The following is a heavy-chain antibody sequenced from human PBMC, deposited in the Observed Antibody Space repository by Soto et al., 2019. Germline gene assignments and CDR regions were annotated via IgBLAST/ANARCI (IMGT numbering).Heavy chain of an antibody. J-gene: IGHJ5*02. D-gene: IGHD4-17*01. CDR1: GVSLTTSGEG. Sequence: QITLKESVPKLVKHTQTLTLTCTSAGVSLTTSGEGMGWIRQPPGKALEWLALIYWDDDKRYSPSLKRRLTITKDTSKTQVVRTMTNMYPAYTPTYICANRTTAVKWWFDPRGQGTLVTVSS. CDR3: ANRTTAVKWWFDP. V-gene: IGHV2-5*02. CDR2: IYWDDDK.